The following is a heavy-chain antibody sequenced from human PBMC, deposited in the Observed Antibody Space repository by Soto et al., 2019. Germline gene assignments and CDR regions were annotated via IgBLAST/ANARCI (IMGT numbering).Heavy chain of an antibody. CDR1: GGSISSYY. V-gene: IGHV4-59*08. D-gene: IGHD3-10*01. Sequence: QVQLQESGPGLVKPSETLSLSCTVSGGSISSYYWSWFRQSPGKRMEWIGYVHHSWGSSYNPSLPSRVAISLDTSKRQFSLKVTSVTATATAVYYCARQGFGPLHGLVDVWGQGTTVTVSS. CDR3: ARQGFGPLHGLVDV. J-gene: IGHJ6*02. CDR2: VHHSWGS.